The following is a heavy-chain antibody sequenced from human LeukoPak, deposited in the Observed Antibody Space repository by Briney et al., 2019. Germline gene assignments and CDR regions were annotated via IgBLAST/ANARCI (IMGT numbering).Heavy chain of an antibody. CDR1: GFTFSSYE. CDR3: ARGKLELRGYYFDY. V-gene: IGHV3-48*03. Sequence: GGSLRLSCAASGFTFSSYEMNWVRQAPGKGLEWVSYISGSGSTIYYADSVKGRFTISRDNAKNSLYLQMNSLRAEDTAVYYCARGKLELRGYYFDYWGQGTLVTVSS. D-gene: IGHD1-7*01. J-gene: IGHJ4*02. CDR2: ISGSGSTI.